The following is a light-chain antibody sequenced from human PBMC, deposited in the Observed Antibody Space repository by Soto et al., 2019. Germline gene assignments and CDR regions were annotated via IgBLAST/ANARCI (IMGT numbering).Light chain of an antibody. CDR2: AAS. CDR3: QQYNSYSPT. V-gene: IGKV1-9*01. CDR1: QGLSTY. Sequence: DIQLTQSPSFLSASVGDRVTITCRASQGLSTYLAWYHQKPGKAPQLLIYAASTLQSGVPSRFSGSASGTEFTLTISSLQPEDFATYYCQQYNSYSPTFGQGTKVDIK. J-gene: IGKJ1*01.